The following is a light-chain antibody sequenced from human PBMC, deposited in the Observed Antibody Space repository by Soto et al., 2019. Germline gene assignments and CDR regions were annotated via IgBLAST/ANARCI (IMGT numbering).Light chain of an antibody. V-gene: IGKV3-15*01. J-gene: IGKJ1*01. CDR1: REVSSN. CDR3: HQYHMWPSWT. CDR2: GAS. Sequence: DIVMTQSPATLSVSPGETASLSCRANREVSSNAVWYQHKSGQSPRVLVYGASIRATGVPDRFSGSGSGTEFVLTISGLQADDLAVYYCHQYHMWPSWTFGQGTKVEMK.